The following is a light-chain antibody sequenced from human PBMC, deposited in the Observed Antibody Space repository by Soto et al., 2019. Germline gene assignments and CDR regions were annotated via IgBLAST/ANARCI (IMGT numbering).Light chain of an antibody. V-gene: IGKV1-5*01. Sequence: IQMTQLPATLTASVGDRVTITCRASQSTANWLAWYQQKPGKAPKVVIYDASSLGSGVPSRFSGSGSGTEFTLTISSLQPDDFATYYCQQYTSFPYSFGQGTKVDIK. CDR1: QSTANW. CDR3: QQYTSFPYS. CDR2: DAS. J-gene: IGKJ2*03.